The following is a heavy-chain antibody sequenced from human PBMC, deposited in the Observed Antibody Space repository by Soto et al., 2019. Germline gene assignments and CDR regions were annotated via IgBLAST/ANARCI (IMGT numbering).Heavy chain of an antibody. CDR3: TRSYGYTFGGSLDN. Sequence: QVQLVQSGPEVKKPGSSVKVSCKASGDTFNSYVITWVRQAPGQGLEWRGGIITAFGTTSYAQNFQDRLTITADETATTDHMELSSLTSDDTAMYYCTRSYGYTFGGSLDNWGQGTLVTVSS. CDR1: GDTFNSYV. V-gene: IGHV1-69*01. CDR2: IITAFGTT. J-gene: IGHJ4*02. D-gene: IGHD5-18*01.